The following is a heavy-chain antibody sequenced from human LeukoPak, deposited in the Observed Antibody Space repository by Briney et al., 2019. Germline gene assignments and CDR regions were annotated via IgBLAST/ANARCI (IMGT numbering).Heavy chain of an antibody. CDR1: GDSLFGNTYY. D-gene: IGHD1-26*01. CDR2: VYYTGTT. V-gene: IGHV4-39*07. J-gene: IGHJ4*02. Sequence: SETLSLTCIVSGDSLFGNTYYWGWLRQPPGKELEWIASVYYTGTTYYNLSLRSRVTMSVDTSQNQFSLRLTSVTAADTAVYYCVRNPGAKYYFDYWGQGTLVSVSS. CDR3: VRNPGAKYYFDY.